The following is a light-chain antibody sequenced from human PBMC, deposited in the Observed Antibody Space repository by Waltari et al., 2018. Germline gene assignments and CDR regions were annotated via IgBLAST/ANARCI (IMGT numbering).Light chain of an antibody. CDR1: QSIGRY. J-gene: IGKJ1*01. CDR3: QNHERLPAT. Sequence: LSPGERATLSCRASQSIGRYLAWYQQKPDQAPRLLIYGASNRATGIPDRFSGSGSGTDFSLTISRLEPEDFAVYYCQNHERLPATFGQGTKVEIK. V-gene: IGKV3-20*01. CDR2: GAS.